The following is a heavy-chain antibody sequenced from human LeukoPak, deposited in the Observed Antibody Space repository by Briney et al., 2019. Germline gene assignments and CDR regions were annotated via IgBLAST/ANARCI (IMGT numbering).Heavy chain of an antibody. CDR3: AIAYDFWSGYYPY. D-gene: IGHD3-3*01. CDR2: IYYSGST. Sequence: PSETLSLTCTVSGGSFSSYYWSWIRQPPGKGLEWIGYIYYSGSTNYNPSLKSRVTISVDTSKNQFSLKLSSVTAADTAVYYCAIAYDFWSGYYPYWGQGTLVAVSS. V-gene: IGHV4-59*01. J-gene: IGHJ4*02. CDR1: GGSFSSYY.